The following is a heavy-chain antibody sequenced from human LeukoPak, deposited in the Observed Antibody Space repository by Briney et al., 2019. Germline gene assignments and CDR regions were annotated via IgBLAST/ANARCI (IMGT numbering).Heavy chain of an antibody. CDR1: GFTFSSYS. CDR2: ISSSSSYI. Sequence: GGSLRLSCAASGFTFSSYSMNWVRQAPGKGLEWVSSISSSSSYIYYADSVKGRFTVSRDNAKNSLYLQMNSLRAEDTAVYYCARSFLSIAAAATDYWGQGTLVTVSS. CDR3: ARSFLSIAAAATDY. D-gene: IGHD6-13*01. J-gene: IGHJ4*02. V-gene: IGHV3-21*01.